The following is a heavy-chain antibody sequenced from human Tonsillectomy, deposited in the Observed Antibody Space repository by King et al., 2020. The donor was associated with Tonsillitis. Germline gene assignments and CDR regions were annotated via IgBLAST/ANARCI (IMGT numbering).Heavy chain of an antibody. CDR1: GFTFTNFN. CDR3: ARDNGLSDSDY. Sequence: QLVQSGAEVKKPGASVKVSCKASGFTFTNFNIGWVRQAPGQGLEYMGWISTYNDNTHYAQRLQGRVTLTTDTATRTAYMELRSLRSADTAVYYCARDNGLSDSDYWGQGTLVTVSS. J-gene: IGHJ4*02. V-gene: IGHV1-18*01. CDR2: ISTYNDNT.